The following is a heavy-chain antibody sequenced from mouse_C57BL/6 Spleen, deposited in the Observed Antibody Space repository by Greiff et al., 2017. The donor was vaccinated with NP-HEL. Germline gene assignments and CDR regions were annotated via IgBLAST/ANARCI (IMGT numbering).Heavy chain of an antibody. CDR2: ISDGGSYT. CDR3: ANGGDYFDY. J-gene: IGHJ2*01. Sequence: DVMLVESGGGLVKPGGSLKLSCAASGFTFSSYAMSWVRQTPEKRLEWVATISDGGSYTYYPDNVKGRFTISRDNAKNNLYLQMSHLKSEDTAMYYCANGGDYFDYWGQGTTLTVSS. V-gene: IGHV5-4*03. CDR1: GFTFSSYA.